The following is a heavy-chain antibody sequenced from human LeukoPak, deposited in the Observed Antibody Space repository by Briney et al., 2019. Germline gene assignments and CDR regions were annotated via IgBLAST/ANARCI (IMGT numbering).Heavy chain of an antibody. D-gene: IGHD6-13*01. CDR3: ARDGAYSASNF. Sequence: GGSLRLSCAASGFTFSDEYMSWIRQAPGKGLEWISCVSNSGSSIYYADSVKGRFSISRDNIKNSLYLQMNSLRVEDTAVYYCARDGAYSASNFWGQGTMVAVSS. CDR1: GFTFSDEY. J-gene: IGHJ3*01. CDR2: VSNSGSSI. V-gene: IGHV3-11*01.